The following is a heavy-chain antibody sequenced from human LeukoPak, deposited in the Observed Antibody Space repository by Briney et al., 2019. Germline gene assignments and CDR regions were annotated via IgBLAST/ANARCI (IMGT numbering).Heavy chain of an antibody. Sequence: GGSLRLSCEASGFTFRSYWMYWVRQAPGKGLVWVSCINSGGSSTSYADSVKGRFAISRDNAKNTLYLHMNSLRAEDTAVYYCVVANCGGDCAHWGQGTLVTVSS. CDR1: GFTFRSYW. V-gene: IGHV3-74*01. J-gene: IGHJ4*02. D-gene: IGHD2-21*02. CDR3: VVANCGGDCAH. CDR2: INSGGSST.